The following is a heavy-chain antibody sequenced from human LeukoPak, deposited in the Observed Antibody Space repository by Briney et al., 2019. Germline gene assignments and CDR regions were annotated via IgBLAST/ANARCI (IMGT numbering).Heavy chain of an antibody. CDR2: INPNSGGT. J-gene: IGHJ6*03. Sequence: GASVKVSCKASGYTFTGYYMHWVRQAPGQGLEWMGWINPNSGGTNYAQKFQGRVTMTRDTSISTAYMELSRLRSDDTAVYYCARGPVPSWAYYMDVWGRGTTVTVSS. CDR1: GYTFTGYY. CDR3: ARGPVPSWAYYMDV. V-gene: IGHV1-2*02.